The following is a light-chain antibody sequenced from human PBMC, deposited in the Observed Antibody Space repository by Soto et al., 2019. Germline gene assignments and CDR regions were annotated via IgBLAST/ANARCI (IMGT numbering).Light chain of an antibody. J-gene: IGLJ3*02. CDR2: EVR. CDR3: TSYTPTGALV. V-gene: IGLV2-14*01. CDR1: NTDVGGYNY. Sequence: QSAPTQPASVSGSPGQSITVSCTGTNTDVGGYNYVSWYQHRPGKAPRLMIYEVRNRLSGVSNRFSGSKSGNTASLTISGLQSEDEADYYCTSYTPTGALVFGSGTKLTVL.